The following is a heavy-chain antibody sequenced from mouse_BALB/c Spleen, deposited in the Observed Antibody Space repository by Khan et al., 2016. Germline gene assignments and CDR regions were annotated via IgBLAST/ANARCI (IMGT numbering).Heavy chain of an antibody. CDR3: ARGIPRRYYFDY. CDR1: GFSLTSYG. V-gene: IGHV2-9*02. CDR2: IWAGGST. J-gene: IGHJ2*01. D-gene: IGHD1-2*01. Sequence: VQLQESGPGLVAPSQSLSITCTVSGFSLTSYGVHWVRQPPGKGLEWLGVIWAGGSTNYNSALMSRLSSSKDNAKSQVFLKMNSLQTDDTAMYSCARGIPRRYYFDYWGQGTTLTVSS.